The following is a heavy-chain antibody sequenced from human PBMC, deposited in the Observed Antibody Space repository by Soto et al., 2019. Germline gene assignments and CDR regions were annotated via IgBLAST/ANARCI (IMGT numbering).Heavy chain of an antibody. V-gene: IGHV1-69*13. Sequence: SVKASSKASGVTFNCYALCWVRQSNGQGLEWMGGIIPIFGTANYAQKFQGRVTITADESTSTAYMELSSLRSEDTAVYYCSIVWSSSSMGYYYYGMDVWGQGTTVTVSS. CDR2: IIPIFGTA. D-gene: IGHD6-6*01. J-gene: IGHJ6*02. CDR1: GVTFNCYA. CDR3: SIVWSSSSMGYYYYGMDV.